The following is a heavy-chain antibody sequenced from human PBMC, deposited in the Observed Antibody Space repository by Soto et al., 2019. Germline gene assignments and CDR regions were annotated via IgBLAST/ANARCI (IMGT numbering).Heavy chain of an antibody. CDR2: VSDSGRT. V-gene: IGHV4-59*01. D-gene: IGHD2-2*01. Sequence: SETLSLTCTVSGDSLDYYYWSWIRQPPGKGLEWIGDVSDSGRTNYNPSLRSRVTISLDTSKNQFSLKLNSVTAADTAVYYCARDSTTWFPYYGIDVWGQGTTVTVSS. CDR3: ARDSTTWFPYYGIDV. J-gene: IGHJ6*02. CDR1: GDSLDYYY.